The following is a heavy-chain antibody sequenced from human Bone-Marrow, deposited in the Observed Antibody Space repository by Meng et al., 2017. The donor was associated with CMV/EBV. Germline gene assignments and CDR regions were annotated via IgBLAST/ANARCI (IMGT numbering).Heavy chain of an antibody. V-gene: IGHV3-21*01. CDR2: ISSSSGYM. Sequence: GGSLRLSCAASGFTFSSYSMNWVRQAPGKGLEWVSSISSSSGYMYYADSVKGRFTISRDNAKNSLYLQMNSLRAEDTAVYYCATPYRVHYDFWSGFSGMDVWGQGTTVTVSS. CDR3: ATPYRVHYDFWSGFSGMDV. CDR1: GFTFSSYS. D-gene: IGHD3-3*01. J-gene: IGHJ6*02.